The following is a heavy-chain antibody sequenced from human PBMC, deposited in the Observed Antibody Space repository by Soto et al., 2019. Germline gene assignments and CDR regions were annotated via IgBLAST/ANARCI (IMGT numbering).Heavy chain of an antibody. CDR1: GFTFSSYG. D-gene: IGHD3-10*01. CDR3: AKDPELLWFGEPRGGMDV. Sequence: SLRLSCAASGFTFSSYGMHWVRQAPGKGLEWVAVISYDGSNKYYADSVKGRFTISRDNSKNTLYLQMNSLRAEDTAVYYCAKDPELLWFGEPRGGMDVWGQGTTVTV. V-gene: IGHV3-30*18. J-gene: IGHJ6*02. CDR2: ISYDGSNK.